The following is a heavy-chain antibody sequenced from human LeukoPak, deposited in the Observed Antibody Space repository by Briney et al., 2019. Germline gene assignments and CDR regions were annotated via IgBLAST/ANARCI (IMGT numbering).Heavy chain of an antibody. CDR3: ASSPYYDFWRYNWFDP. CDR2: IYYSGST. D-gene: IGHD3-3*01. V-gene: IGHV4-59*08. CDR1: GGSISSYY. Sequence: SETLSLTCTVSGGSISSYYWSWIRQPPGKGLEWIGYIYYSGSTNYNPSLKSRVTISVDMSKNQFSLKLSSVTAADTAVYYCASSPYYDFWRYNWFDPWGQGTLVTVSS. J-gene: IGHJ5*02.